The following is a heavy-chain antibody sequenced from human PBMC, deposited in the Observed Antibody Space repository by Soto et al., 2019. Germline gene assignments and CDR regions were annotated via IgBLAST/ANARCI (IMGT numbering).Heavy chain of an antibody. D-gene: IGHD4-4*01. CDR2: ISYDGSNK. Sequence: QVQLVESGGGVVQPGRSLRLSCAASGFTFSSYAMHWVRQAPGKVLEWVAVISYDGSNKYYADSVKGRFTISRDNYKNKLYLKMNSLRAEDTAVYYCARPLWRDDYNWGYFDLWGRGTLVTVSS. CDR3: ARPLWRDDYNWGYFDL. CDR1: GFTFSSYA. J-gene: IGHJ2*01. V-gene: IGHV3-30-3*01.